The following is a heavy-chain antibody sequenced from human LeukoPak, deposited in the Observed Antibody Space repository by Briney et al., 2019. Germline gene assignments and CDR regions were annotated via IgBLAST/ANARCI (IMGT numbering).Heavy chain of an antibody. CDR1: GYTFTNYD. J-gene: IGHJ4*02. V-gene: IGHV1-8*01. Sequence: ASVKVSCKASGYTFTNYDINWVRQATGQGLEWMGWMNPNSGTTGYAQKFQGRVTMTRDTSIGTAYMELSSLRSEDTAVYYCARSAGTGYSSYWGQGTLVTVSS. CDR3: ARSAGTGYSSY. CDR2: MNPNSGTT. D-gene: IGHD6-13*01.